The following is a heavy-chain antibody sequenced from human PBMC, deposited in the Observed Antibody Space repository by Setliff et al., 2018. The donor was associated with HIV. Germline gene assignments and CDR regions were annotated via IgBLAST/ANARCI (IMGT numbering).Heavy chain of an antibody. J-gene: IGHJ6*03. CDR2: ISSYNGNT. CDR3: ARIDESITIFGVVSYPMDV. D-gene: IGHD3-3*01. Sequence: ASVKVSCKASGYTFSDYGVSWVRQAPGQGLEWMGWISSYNGNTHFAQKYQDGISMTTDTSANIAYMELRSLQSDDTAVYYCARIDESITIFGVVSYPMDVWGKGTTVTVSS. V-gene: IGHV1-18*01. CDR1: GYTFSDYG.